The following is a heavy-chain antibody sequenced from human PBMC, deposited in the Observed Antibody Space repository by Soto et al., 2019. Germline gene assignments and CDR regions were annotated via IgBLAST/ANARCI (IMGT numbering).Heavy chain of an antibody. J-gene: IGHJ5*02. CDR1: GFTFSSYG. D-gene: IGHD3-9*01. V-gene: IGHV3-33*01. CDR2: IWYDGSNK. Sequence: GGSLRLSCAASGFTFSSYGMHWVRQAPGKGLEWVAVIWYDGSNKYYADSVKGRFTISRDNSKNTLYLQMNSLRAEDTAVYYCARDRGDYDILTGYYLRNWFDPWGQGTLVPSPQ. CDR3: ARDRGDYDILTGYYLRNWFDP.